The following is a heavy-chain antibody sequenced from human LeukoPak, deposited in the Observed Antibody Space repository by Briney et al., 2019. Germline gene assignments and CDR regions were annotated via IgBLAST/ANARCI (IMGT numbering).Heavy chain of an antibody. CDR3: ARLYYDVSGYFDY. D-gene: IGHD3-22*01. V-gene: IGHV5-51*01. J-gene: IGHJ4*02. Sequence: GESLKISCQGSGYNFNKYWIGWVRQMPGKGLEWMGIIYPDDSETIYSPSFQGQVTFSVDKSITTAYLHWSSLKASDTAMFYCARLYYDVSGYFDYWGQGTLVTVSS. CDR1: GYNFNKYW. CDR2: IYPDDSET.